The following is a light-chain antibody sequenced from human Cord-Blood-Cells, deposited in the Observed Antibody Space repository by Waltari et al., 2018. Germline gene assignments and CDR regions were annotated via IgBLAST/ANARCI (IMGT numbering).Light chain of an antibody. CDR3: SSYAGSKV. CDR1: SSAVGGYNY. CDR2: EVS. J-gene: IGLJ2*01. Sequence: QSALTQPPSASGSPGQSVTISCPGTSSAVGGYNYVSWYQQHPGKAPKLMIYEVSKRPSGVPDRFSGSKSGNTASLTVSGLQAEDEADYYCSSYAGSKVFGGGTKLTVL. V-gene: IGLV2-8*01.